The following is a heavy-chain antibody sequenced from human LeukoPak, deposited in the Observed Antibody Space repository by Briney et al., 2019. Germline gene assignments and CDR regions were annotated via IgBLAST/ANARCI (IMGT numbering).Heavy chain of an antibody. CDR1: GYSFTSYW. CDR3: ASQGDYYGSGSYYIMDV. CDR2: IYPGDSDT. Sequence: GESLKISCKGSGYSFTSYWIGWVRQMPGKGLEWMGIIYPGDSDTRYSPSFQGQVTISADKSISTAYLQWSSLKASDTAMYYCASQGDYYGSGSYYIMDVWGQGTTVTVSS. D-gene: IGHD3-10*01. V-gene: IGHV5-51*01. J-gene: IGHJ6*02.